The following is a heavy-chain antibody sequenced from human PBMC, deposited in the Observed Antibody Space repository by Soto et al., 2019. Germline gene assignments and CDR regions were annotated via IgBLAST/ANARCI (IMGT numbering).Heavy chain of an antibody. Sequence: GGALRLYGVASAFSCTNAWMSWVRQAPGKGLEWVGRIKSITDGGTTDYAAPVKGRFTISRDDSNNTLYLQMNSLKTEDTAVYYCSTGRSTYGLDSWGQGPLVTVSS. CDR1: AFSCTNAW. D-gene: IGHD5-18*01. CDR3: STGRSTYGLDS. V-gene: IGHV3-15*01. CDR2: IKSITDGGTT. J-gene: IGHJ4*02.